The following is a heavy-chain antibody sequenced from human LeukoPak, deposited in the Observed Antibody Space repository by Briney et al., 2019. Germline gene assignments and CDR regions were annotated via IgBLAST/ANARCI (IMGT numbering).Heavy chain of an antibody. J-gene: IGHJ6*03. Sequence: PSETLSLTCTVSGGSISSYYWSWIRQPPGKGLEWIGYIYYSGSTNYNPSLKSRVTISVDTSKNQFSLKLSSVTAADTAVYYCAREIVGATKNYYYYMDVWGKGTTVTVSS. CDR3: AREIVGATKNYYYYMDV. CDR2: IYYSGST. D-gene: IGHD1-26*01. CDR1: GGSISSYY. V-gene: IGHV4-59*01.